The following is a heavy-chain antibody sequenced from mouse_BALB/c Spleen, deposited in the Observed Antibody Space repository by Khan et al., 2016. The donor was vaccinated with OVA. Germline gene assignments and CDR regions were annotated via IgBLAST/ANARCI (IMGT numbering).Heavy chain of an antibody. Sequence: QIQLVQSGPELKKPGETVKISCKASGYTFTNYGMNWVKQSPGKALKWMGWINTYTGEPTYADDFKGRFAFSLETSASPSYLQINNLTNEDTATYFCARPPYFSYTLDHWGQGTSVTVSS. V-gene: IGHV9-3-1*01. J-gene: IGHJ4*01. CDR2: INTYTGEP. CDR1: GYTFTNYG. CDR3: ARPPYFSYTLDH. D-gene: IGHD2-10*01.